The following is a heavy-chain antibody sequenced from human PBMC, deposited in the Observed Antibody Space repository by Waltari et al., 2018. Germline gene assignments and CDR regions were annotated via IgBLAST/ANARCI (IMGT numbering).Heavy chain of an antibody. J-gene: IGHJ4*02. CDR1: GDSISSSYY. CDR2: IHISGST. Sequence: SGPGLVKPSQTLSLTCTVSGDSISSSYYWTWIRQPAGKGLEWIGRIHISGSTIYNPSLKSRVTISVDTSKNQFSLNLRSVTAADTAMYYCARDSIYGGVEYWGQGAQVTVSS. D-gene: IGHD4-17*01. V-gene: IGHV4-61*02. CDR3: ARDSIYGGVEY.